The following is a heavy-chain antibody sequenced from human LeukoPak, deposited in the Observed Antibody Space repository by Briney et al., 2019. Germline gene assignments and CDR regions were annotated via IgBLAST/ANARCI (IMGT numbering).Heavy chain of an antibody. J-gene: IGHJ4*02. Sequence: PARSRRLSCAAAGFTFSTYCLHWVRQAPGKGLEWVGLICYDGSNKNYADSVKGRFTISRDNSTNTMSLKMKSLRAEDTAVYYCAREKQKYSSGWYCLDYWGQGTLVTVSS. CDR2: ICYDGSNK. CDR1: GFTFSTYC. V-gene: IGHV3-33*01. CDR3: AREKQKYSSGWYCLDY. D-gene: IGHD6-19*01.